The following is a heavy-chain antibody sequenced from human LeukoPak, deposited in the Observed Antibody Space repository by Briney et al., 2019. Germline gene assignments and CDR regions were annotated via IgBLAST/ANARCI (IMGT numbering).Heavy chain of an antibody. Sequence: SETLSLTCTVSGGSISSYYWSWIRQPPGKGLEWIGYIYYSGSTNYNPSLKSRVTISVDTSKNQFSLKLSSVTAADTAVYYCASRTPLRQGYSSSWYEVTGYFDLWGRGTLVTVSS. CDR1: GGSISSYY. CDR2: IYYSGST. D-gene: IGHD6-13*01. CDR3: ASRTPLRQGYSSSWYEVTGYFDL. J-gene: IGHJ2*01. V-gene: IGHV4-59*01.